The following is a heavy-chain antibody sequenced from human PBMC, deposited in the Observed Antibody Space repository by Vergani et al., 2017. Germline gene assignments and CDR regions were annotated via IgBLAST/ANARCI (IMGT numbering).Heavy chain of an antibody. CDR1: GGSFSGYY. CDR2: INHSGST. D-gene: IGHD5-18*01. V-gene: IGHV4-34*01. CDR3: ARHGRYSYGPAGAFDI. J-gene: IGHJ3*02. Sequence: QVQLQQWGAGLLKPSETLSLTCAVYGGSFSGYYWSWIRQPPGKGLEWIGEINHSGSTNYNPSLKSRVTISVDTSKNQFSLKLSSVTAADTAVYYCARHGRYSYGPAGAFDIWGQGTMVTVSS.